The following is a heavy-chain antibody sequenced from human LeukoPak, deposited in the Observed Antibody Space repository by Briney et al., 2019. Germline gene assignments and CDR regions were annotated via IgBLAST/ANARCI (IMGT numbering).Heavy chain of an antibody. CDR1: GFTFGSYW. Sequence: PGGSLRLSCAASGFTFGSYWMSWVRQAPGKGLEWVANINQDGSEKYYVDSVKGRFTISRDNAKNSLYLQMNSLRADDTAVYYCARDKIVGATHFDYWGQGTLVTVSS. V-gene: IGHV3-7*03. J-gene: IGHJ4*02. CDR2: INQDGSEK. D-gene: IGHD1-26*01. CDR3: ARDKIVGATHFDY.